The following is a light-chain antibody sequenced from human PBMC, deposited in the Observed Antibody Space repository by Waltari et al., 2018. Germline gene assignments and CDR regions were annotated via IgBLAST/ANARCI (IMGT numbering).Light chain of an antibody. CDR2: EVN. CDR3: SSYAGTNHYV. Sequence: QSALTQPPSASGSPGQSVTISCTGTSSDVGGYNYVSWYQQHPGKAPKLMIYEVNKRPSGVPDRLAGSKAANTASLTVSGLQAEDEADYYCSSYAGTNHYVFGTGTKVTVL. J-gene: IGLJ1*01. CDR1: SSDVGGYNY. V-gene: IGLV2-8*01.